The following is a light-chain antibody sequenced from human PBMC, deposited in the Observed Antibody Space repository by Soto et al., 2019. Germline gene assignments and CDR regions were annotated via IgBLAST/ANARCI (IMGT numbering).Light chain of an antibody. CDR3: LQDYNYPWT. V-gene: IGKV1-6*01. CDR1: QGIRND. Sequence: AIQMTQSPSSLSAFVGDRVTITCRASQGIRNDLGWYQQKPGKAPKLLIYAASSLQSGVQSRFSGSGSGTDFTLTISSLQPEDFATYYCLQDYNYPWTFGQGTKVEIK. J-gene: IGKJ1*01. CDR2: AAS.